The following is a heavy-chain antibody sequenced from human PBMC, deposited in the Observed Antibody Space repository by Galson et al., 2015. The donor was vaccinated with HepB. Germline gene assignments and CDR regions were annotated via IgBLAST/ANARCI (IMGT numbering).Heavy chain of an antibody. CDR2: IKQDGSEK. Sequence: SLRLSCAASGFTFSSYWMSWVRQAPGKGLEWVANIKQDGSEKYYVDSVKGRFTIPRDNAKNSLYLQMNSLRAEDTAVYYCARDNGIIPAASFDPWGQGTLVTVSS. V-gene: IGHV3-7*03. CDR3: ARDNGIIPAASFDP. J-gene: IGHJ5*02. CDR1: GFTFSSYW. D-gene: IGHD2-2*01.